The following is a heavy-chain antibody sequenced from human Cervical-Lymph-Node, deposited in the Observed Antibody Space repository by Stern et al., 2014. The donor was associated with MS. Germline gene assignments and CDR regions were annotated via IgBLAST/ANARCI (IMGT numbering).Heavy chain of an antibody. Sequence: VQLLQSGAEVKKPGASVKVSCKASGHTTTSYGISWVRQAPGQGLEWMGWISAHNGNTNYVQKLQGRVTMTTDTSTSTAYMELRSLRSDDTAVYYCATFIATAGTFNYWGQGTLVTVSS. CDR1: GHTTTSYG. CDR2: ISAHNGNT. D-gene: IGHD6-25*01. J-gene: IGHJ4*02. CDR3: ATFIATAGTFNY. V-gene: IGHV1-18*01.